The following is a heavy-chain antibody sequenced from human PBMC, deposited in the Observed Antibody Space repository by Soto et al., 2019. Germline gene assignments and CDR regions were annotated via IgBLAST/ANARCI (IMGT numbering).Heavy chain of an antibody. CDR1: GFTFSDHE. Sequence: GGSLRLSCVISGFTFSDHEMKWVRQAPGKGPEWVSRISASGGTTSYADSVKGRFTISRDNARDSLYLHMNNLRAEDTAIYYCARDRSLIFAVPPYGMDVWGQGTTVTVSS. CDR3: ARDRSLIFAVPPYGMDV. D-gene: IGHD3-3*01. V-gene: IGHV3-48*03. J-gene: IGHJ6*02. CDR2: ISASGGTT.